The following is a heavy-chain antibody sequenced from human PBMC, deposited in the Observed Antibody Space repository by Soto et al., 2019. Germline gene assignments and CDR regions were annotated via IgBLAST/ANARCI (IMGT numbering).Heavy chain of an antibody. V-gene: IGHV1-3*01. CDR3: ARGASPLIDY. CDR1: GYTFTSYA. D-gene: IGHD1-26*01. J-gene: IGHJ4*02. CDR2: INAGNGNT. Sequence: ASVKVSCKASGYTFTSYAMHWVRQAPGQRLEWMGWINAGNGNTKYSQKFQGRATITRDTSASTAYMEVSSLRSEDTAVYYCARGASPLIDYWGQGTLVTVSS.